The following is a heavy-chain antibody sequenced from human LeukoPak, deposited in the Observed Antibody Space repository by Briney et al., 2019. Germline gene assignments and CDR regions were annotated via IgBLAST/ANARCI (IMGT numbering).Heavy chain of an antibody. Sequence: GASVKVSCKASGYTFTGYYMHCGRQAPGQGLEWMGWINPNSGGTNYAQKFQGRVTMTRDTSISTAYMELSRLRSDDTAVYYCARYYYDSSGYPIWGQGTMVTVSS. V-gene: IGHV1-2*02. J-gene: IGHJ3*02. CDR1: GYTFTGYY. CDR2: INPNSGGT. D-gene: IGHD3-22*01. CDR3: ARYYYDSSGYPI.